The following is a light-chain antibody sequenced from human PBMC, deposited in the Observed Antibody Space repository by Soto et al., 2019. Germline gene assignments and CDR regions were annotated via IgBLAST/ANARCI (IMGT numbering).Light chain of an antibody. CDR3: SSYTSSSTRV. CDR2: EVS. V-gene: IGLV2-14*01. CDR1: SSDVGGYNY. Sequence: QSALTQPASVSGSPGQSITISCTGTSSDVGGYNYVSWYQQHPGKAPKLMIYEVSNRPSGVSNRFSGSKSGNTASLTISGLQAEDEADYYCSSYTSSSTRVFGTGTKGTAL. J-gene: IGLJ1*01.